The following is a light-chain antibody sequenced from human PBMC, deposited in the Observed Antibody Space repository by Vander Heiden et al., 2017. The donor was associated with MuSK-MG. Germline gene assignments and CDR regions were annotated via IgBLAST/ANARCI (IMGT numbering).Light chain of an antibody. J-gene: IGKJ3*01. CDR2: AAS. CDR3: QQRDSAPFT. Sequence: DIQMTQSPSSLSASVGDRVTITCRASQSISSYLNWYQEKPGKGPKLLIYAASSLESGVPSRFSGSGSRTDFTLTISRLQPEDFAAYFCQQRDSAPFTFGHGTKVDIK. CDR1: QSISSY. V-gene: IGKV1-39*01.